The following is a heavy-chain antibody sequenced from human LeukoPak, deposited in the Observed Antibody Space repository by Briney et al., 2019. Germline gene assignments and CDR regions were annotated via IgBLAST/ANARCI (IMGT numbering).Heavy chain of an antibody. D-gene: IGHD2/OR15-2a*01. CDR1: GFTFSSYW. Sequence: GGSLRLSCAASGFTFSSYWMSWVRQAQGKGLEWVANIKQDGSEKYYVDSVKGRFTISRDNAKNSLYLQMNSLRAEDTAVYYCARVFYPFRWYFDLWGRGTLVTVSS. V-gene: IGHV3-7*01. CDR2: IKQDGSEK. J-gene: IGHJ2*01. CDR3: ARVFYPFRWYFDL.